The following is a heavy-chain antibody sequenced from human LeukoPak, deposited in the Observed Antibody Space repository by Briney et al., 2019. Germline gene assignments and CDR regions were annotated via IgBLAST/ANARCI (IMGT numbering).Heavy chain of an antibody. J-gene: IGHJ4*02. Sequence: GGFLRLSCAASGFTFSSYGMHWVRQAPGKGLEGVAVIWYDGSNKYYADPVKGRFTISRDNSKNTLYLQMNSLRAEDTAVYYCARGTRTTAFDYWGQGTLVTVSS. V-gene: IGHV3-33*01. CDR3: ARGTRTTAFDY. D-gene: IGHD4-17*01. CDR2: IWYDGSNK. CDR1: GFTFSSYG.